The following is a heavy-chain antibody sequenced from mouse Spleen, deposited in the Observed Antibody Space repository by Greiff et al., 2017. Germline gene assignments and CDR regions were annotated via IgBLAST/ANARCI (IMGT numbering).Heavy chain of an antibody. V-gene: IGHV5-9*04. CDR2: ISSGGGNT. CDR1: GFTFSSYA. J-gene: IGHJ2*01. Sequence: EVNLVESGGGLVKLGGSLKLSCAASGFTFSSYAMSWVRQTPEKRLEWVATISSGGGNTYYPDSVKGRFTISRDNAKNTLYLQMSSLKSEDTAMYYCARLGRGYFDYWGQGTTLTVSS. CDR3: ARLGRGYFDY. D-gene: IGHD4-1*01.